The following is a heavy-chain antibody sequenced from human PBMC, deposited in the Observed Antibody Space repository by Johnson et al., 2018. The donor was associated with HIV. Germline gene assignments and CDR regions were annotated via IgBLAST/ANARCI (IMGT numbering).Heavy chain of an antibody. V-gene: IGHV3-74*02. Sequence: VQLVESGGGLVKPGGSLRLSCAASGFAFRTYWMVWVRQVPGKRPVWVARIYNDGSRTTYADSVRGRFTISRDNAKNLLYLQMHSLRAEDTAVHYCASTRGGDCSRGDAFDIWGQGTMVTVSS. CDR2: IYNDGSRT. J-gene: IGHJ3*02. CDR3: ASTRGGDCSRGDAFDI. CDR1: GFAFRTYW. D-gene: IGHD2-21*02.